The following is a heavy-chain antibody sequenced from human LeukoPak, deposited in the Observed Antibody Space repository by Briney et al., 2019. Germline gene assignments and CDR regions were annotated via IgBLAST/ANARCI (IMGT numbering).Heavy chain of an antibody. Sequence: ASVKVSCKASGYTFTGYYMHWVRQAPGQGLEWMGWINPNSGGTNCAQKFQGRVTMTRDTSISTAYMELSRLRSDDTAVYYCARFPPRYYYMDVRGKGTTVTVSS. CDR1: GYTFTGYY. CDR2: INPNSGGT. J-gene: IGHJ6*03. CDR3: ARFPPRYYYMDV. V-gene: IGHV1-2*02.